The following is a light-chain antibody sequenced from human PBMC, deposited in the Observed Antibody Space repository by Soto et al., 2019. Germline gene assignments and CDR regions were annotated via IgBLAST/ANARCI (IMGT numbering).Light chain of an antibody. CDR3: QQYATSPPT. CDR1: QSISSSY. CDR2: GAS. V-gene: IGKV3-20*01. Sequence: EIVLTQSPGTVSLSPGERATLSCRASQSISSSYLAWYQQNPGQAPRLLIYGASSRATGIPDRFSGSGSGTDFTLTVSRLEPEDFAVYYCQQYATSPPTFGGGTKVEI. J-gene: IGKJ4*01.